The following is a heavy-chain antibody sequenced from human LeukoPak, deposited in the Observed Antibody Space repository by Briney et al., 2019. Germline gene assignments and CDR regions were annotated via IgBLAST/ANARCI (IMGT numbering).Heavy chain of an antibody. CDR2: IIPIFGTA. CDR1: GYSFTAYY. CDR3: AGENYGSGSYGDWFDP. D-gene: IGHD3-10*01. V-gene: IGHV1-69*13. Sequence: SVKVSCKASGYSFTAYYMHWVRQAPGQGLEWMGGIIPIFGTANYAQKFQGRVTITADESTSTAYMELSSLRSEDTAVYYCAGENYGSGSYGDWFDPWGQGTLVTVSS. J-gene: IGHJ5*02.